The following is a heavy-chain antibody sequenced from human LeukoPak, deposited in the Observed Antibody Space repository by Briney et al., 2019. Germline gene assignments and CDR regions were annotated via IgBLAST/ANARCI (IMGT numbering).Heavy chain of an antibody. CDR1: GGSFSGYY. CDR3: ARPYGSGRYYFDY. D-gene: IGHD3-10*01. J-gene: IGHJ4*02. V-gene: IGHV4-34*01. CDR2: INHSGST. Sequence: SETLSLTCAVYGGSFSGYYWSWIRQPPGKGLEWIGEINHSGSTNYNPSLKSRVTISVDTSKNQFSLKLSSVTAADTAVYYCARPYGSGRYYFDYWGQGTLVTVSS.